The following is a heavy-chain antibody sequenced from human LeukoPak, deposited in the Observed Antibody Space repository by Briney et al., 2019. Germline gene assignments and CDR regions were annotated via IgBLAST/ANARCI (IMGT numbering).Heavy chain of an antibody. CDR3: ARTPYCGGDCYVDY. J-gene: IGHJ4*02. CDR2: IDWDDDK. V-gene: IGHV2-70*04. D-gene: IGHD2-21*02. Sequence: ESGPTLVNPTQTLTLTCTFSGFSLSTRGMRVSWIRQPPGKALEWLARIDWDDDKFYSTSLKTRLTISKDTSKNQVVLTMTNMDPVDTATYYCARTPYCGGDCYVDYWGQGTLVTVSS. CDR1: GFSLSTRGMR.